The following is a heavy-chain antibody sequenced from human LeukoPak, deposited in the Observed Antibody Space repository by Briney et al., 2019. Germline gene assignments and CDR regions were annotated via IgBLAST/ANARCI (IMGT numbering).Heavy chain of an antibody. D-gene: IGHD6-19*01. CDR3: ASWQGYNSGWYGVDY. V-gene: IGHV3-23*01. Sequence: PGGSLRLSCAASGLTFSGFAMNWVRQAPGKGLEWVSAISGSGGSTYYADSVKGRFTISRDNSKNTLYLQMNSVRAEDTAVYYCASWQGYNSGWYGVDYWGQGTLVTVSS. J-gene: IGHJ4*02. CDR2: ISGSGGST. CDR1: GLTFSGFA.